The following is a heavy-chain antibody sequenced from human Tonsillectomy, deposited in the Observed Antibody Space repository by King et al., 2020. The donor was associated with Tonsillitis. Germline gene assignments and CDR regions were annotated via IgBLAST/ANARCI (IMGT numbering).Heavy chain of an antibody. CDR3: ARGPSTDAFDI. V-gene: IGHV3-33*08. CDR1: GFTFSSYD. Sequence: QLVQSGGGVVQPGRSLRLSCAASGFTFSSYDMHWVRQAPGKGLECVAVIGYDGTKEYYADSVKGRFTISRDNSKNTLYLQMNSLRAGDTALYYCARGPSTDAFDIWGQGTMVTVSS. CDR2: IGYDGTKE. J-gene: IGHJ3*02.